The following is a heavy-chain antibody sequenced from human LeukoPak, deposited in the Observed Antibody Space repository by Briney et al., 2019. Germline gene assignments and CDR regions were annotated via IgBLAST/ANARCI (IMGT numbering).Heavy chain of an antibody. J-gene: IGHJ5*02. V-gene: IGHV3-23*01. Sequence: GGSLRLSCVASGFTFSSYAMSWVRQAPGKGLEWVSAISGSGGSTYYADSVKGRFTISRDNSKNTLYLQMNSLRAEDTAVYYCAKGDYCSSTSCYVLNWFDPWGQGTLVTVSS. CDR2: ISGSGGST. CDR3: AKGDYCSSTSCYVLNWFDP. CDR1: GFTFSSYA. D-gene: IGHD2-2*01.